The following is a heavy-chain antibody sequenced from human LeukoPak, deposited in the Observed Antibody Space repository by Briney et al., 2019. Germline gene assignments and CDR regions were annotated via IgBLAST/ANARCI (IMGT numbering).Heavy chain of an antibody. CDR3: ARGGDILTGYCFDY. Sequence: SETLSLTCTVSGGXVSSGSYYWSWLRQPPGKGLEWIGYIYYSGSTNYNPSLKSRVTILLDTSKNQFSLKLSSVTAADTAVYYCARGGDILTGYCFDYWGQGALVTVSS. CDR2: IYYSGST. CDR1: GGXVSSGSYY. J-gene: IGHJ4*02. D-gene: IGHD3-9*01. V-gene: IGHV4-61*01.